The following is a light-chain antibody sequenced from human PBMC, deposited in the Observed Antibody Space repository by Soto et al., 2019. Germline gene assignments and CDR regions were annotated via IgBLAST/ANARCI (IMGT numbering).Light chain of an antibody. CDR1: TTDVGSYKL. CDR3: CSWAGSSTFYF. V-gene: IGLV2-23*02. J-gene: IGLJ1*01. CDR2: EVS. Sequence: QSALTQPASVSGSPGQSITISCTGTTTDVGSYKLVSWYQQHPGKAPKLMIYEVSRRPSGVSNRFSGSKSGNTASLTISGLQAEDEADYYFCSWAGSSTFYFFGSGTKLTVL.